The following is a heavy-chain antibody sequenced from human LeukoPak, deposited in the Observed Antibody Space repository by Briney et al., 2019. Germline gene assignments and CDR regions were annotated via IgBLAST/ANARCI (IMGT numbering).Heavy chain of an antibody. Sequence: GGSLRLSCAASGFTFSSHAMSWVRQAPGKGLEWVSAISGSGGGTYYADPVKGRFTISRDNSKNTLYLQMNSLRAEDTAVYYCAKRIAAAGNMGYYYYMDAWGKGTTVTVSS. D-gene: IGHD6-13*01. J-gene: IGHJ6*03. CDR3: AKRIAAAGNMGYYYYMDA. V-gene: IGHV3-23*01. CDR2: ISGSGGGT. CDR1: GFTFSSHA.